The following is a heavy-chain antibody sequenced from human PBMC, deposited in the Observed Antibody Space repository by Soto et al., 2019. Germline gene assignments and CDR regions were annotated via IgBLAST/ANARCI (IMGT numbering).Heavy chain of an antibody. V-gene: IGHV4-39*02. CDR3: ARDSAVAGTVSYYFDY. CDR2: IYYSGST. D-gene: IGHD6-19*01. J-gene: IGHJ4*02. Sequence: SETLSLTCTVSGGSISSSSYYWGWIRQPPGKGLEWIGSIYYSGSTYYNPSLKSRVTISVDTSKNQFSLKLSSVTAADTAVYYCARDSAVAGTVSYYFDYWGQGTLVTVSS. CDR1: GGSISSSSYY.